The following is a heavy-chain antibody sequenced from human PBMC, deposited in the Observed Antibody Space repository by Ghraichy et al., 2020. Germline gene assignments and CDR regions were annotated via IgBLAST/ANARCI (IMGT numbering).Heavy chain of an antibody. CDR3: ARATTGTPFYYYGMAV. CDR2: IYSGGST. J-gene: IGHJ6*02. Sequence: GGSLRLSCAASGFTFSSYYMSWVRQAPGKGLEWVSVIYSGGSTYYADSVKGRFTISRDNSKNTLYLQLYSLRAEDTAVYYCARATTGTPFYYYGMAVWGQGTTVTVSS. CDR1: GFTFSSYY. D-gene: IGHD4-11*01. V-gene: IGHV3-53*01.